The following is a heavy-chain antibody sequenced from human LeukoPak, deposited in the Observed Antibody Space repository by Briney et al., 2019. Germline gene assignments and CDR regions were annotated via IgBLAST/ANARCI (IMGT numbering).Heavy chain of an antibody. CDR2: IYPRDGST. Sequence: ASVKVSCKASGYTLTSNYIHWVRQAPGQRLEWMGMIYPRDGSTSYAQKFQGRVTVTRDTSTSTVHMELSGLRSEDTAVYYCARDQEGFDYWGQGTLVTASS. CDR1: GYTLTSNY. J-gene: IGHJ4*02. V-gene: IGHV1-46*01. CDR3: ARDQEGFDY.